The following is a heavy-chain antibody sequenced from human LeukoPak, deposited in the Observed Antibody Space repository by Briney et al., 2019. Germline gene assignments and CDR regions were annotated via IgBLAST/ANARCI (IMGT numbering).Heavy chain of an antibody. CDR1: GGSIGSYF. CDR3: ARGAAGYDSSVNDAFDI. CDR2: IYYSGST. Sequence: SETLSLTCTVSGGSIGSYFWNWIRQSPGKGLEWIGYIYYSGSTNYNPSLKSRVTISVDTSKNQFSLKLSSVTAADTAVYYCARGAAGYDSSVNDAFDIWGQGTMVTVSS. D-gene: IGHD3-22*01. V-gene: IGHV4-59*01. J-gene: IGHJ3*02.